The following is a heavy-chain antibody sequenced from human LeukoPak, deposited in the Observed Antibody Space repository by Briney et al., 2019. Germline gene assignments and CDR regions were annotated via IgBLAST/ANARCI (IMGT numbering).Heavy chain of an antibody. D-gene: IGHD6-19*01. J-gene: IGHJ6*03. Sequence: SETLSLTCAVYGGSFSGYYWSWIRQPPGKGLEWIGEINHSGSTNYNPSLKSRVTISVDTSKNQFSLKLSSVTAADTAVYYCARQRPYSSGWAYYYYYYMDVWGKGTTVTISS. CDR1: GGSFSGYY. CDR2: INHSGST. V-gene: IGHV4-34*01. CDR3: ARQRPYSSGWAYYYYYYMDV.